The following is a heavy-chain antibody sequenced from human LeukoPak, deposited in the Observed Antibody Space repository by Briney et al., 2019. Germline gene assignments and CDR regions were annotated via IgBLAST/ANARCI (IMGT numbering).Heavy chain of an antibody. V-gene: IGHV3-23*01. Sequence: GGSLRHSCAASGSIFSNYAMSWVRQAPGKGLEWVSTISAGGGDTDYADSVKGRFTISRDNSKNTLHLRMISLRAEDTAVYYCEKGNQRAYDACDIWGQGTMVTVSS. J-gene: IGHJ3*02. CDR3: EKGNQRAYDACDI. CDR1: GSIFSNYA. D-gene: IGHD1-14*01. CDR2: ISAGGGDT.